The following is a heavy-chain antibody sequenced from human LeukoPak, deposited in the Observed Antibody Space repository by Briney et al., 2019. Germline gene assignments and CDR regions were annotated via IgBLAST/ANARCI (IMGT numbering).Heavy chain of an antibody. CDR2: ISAYNGNT. D-gene: IGHD5-24*01. Sequence: ASVKVSCKASGYTFTSYGISWVRQAPGQGLEWMGWISAYNGNTNYAQKLQGRVTMTTDTSTSTAYMELRSLRSDDTAVYYCVRDWRRDGYKMGGYWGQGTLVTVSS. V-gene: IGHV1-18*01. J-gene: IGHJ4*02. CDR1: GYTFTSYG. CDR3: VRDWRRDGYKMGGY.